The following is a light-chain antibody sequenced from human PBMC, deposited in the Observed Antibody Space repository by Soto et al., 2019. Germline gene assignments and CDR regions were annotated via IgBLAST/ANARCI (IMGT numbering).Light chain of an antibody. CDR2: VAS. CDR3: QQSYSTPYT. CDR1: QSISSN. Sequence: DIQMTQSPSSLSASVGDRVTITCRASQSISSNLNWYQQKPGEAPKLLIYVASSLQSGVPSRFSGSESGTDYTLTISSLQPDDFGTYYCQQSYSTPYTFGQGTKPEIK. V-gene: IGKV1-39*01. J-gene: IGKJ2*01.